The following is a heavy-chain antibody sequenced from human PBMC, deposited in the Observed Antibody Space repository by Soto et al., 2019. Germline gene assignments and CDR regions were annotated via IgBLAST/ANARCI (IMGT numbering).Heavy chain of an antibody. CDR2: ISAYNGNT. V-gene: IGHV1-18*04. J-gene: IGHJ1*01. CDR3: PRGPRAVAGMVYFQH. D-gene: IGHD6-19*01. Sequence: ASVKVSCTASGDTFTSYGIRWVRQAPGQGLEWMGWISAYNGNTNYAQKLQGRVTMTTDTSTSTAYMELRSLRSDDTAVYYCPRGPRAVAGMVYFQHWRQGTLVTVSS. CDR1: GDTFTSYG.